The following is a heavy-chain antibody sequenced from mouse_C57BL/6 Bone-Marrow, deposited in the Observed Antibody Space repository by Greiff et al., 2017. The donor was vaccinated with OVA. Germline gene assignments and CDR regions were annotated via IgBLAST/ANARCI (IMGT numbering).Heavy chain of an antibody. CDR2: INPSTGGT. CDR1: GYSFTGYY. D-gene: IGHD3-3*01. Sequence: VQLKESGPELVKPGASVKISCKASGYSFTGYYMNWVKQSPEKSLEWIGEINPSTGGTTYNQKFKAKATLTVDKSSSTAYMQLKSLTSEDSAVYYCARRGTGRDVSYWYFDVWGTGTTVTVSS. CDR3: ARRGTGRDVSYWYFDV. J-gene: IGHJ1*03. V-gene: IGHV1-42*01.